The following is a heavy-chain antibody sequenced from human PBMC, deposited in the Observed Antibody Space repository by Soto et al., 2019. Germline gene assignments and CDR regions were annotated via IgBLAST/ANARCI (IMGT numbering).Heavy chain of an antibody. CDR2: IYYSGST. V-gene: IGHV4-59*08. CDR3: ARLGGYYQAFDS. J-gene: IGHJ4*02. D-gene: IGHD3-22*01. Sequence: SETQSLTCTLCGDGISPYYWSWIRQPPGKGLEWIGYIYYSGSTTYNPSLKSRVNISVDTSQNQFSLNLSSVTAADTAVYYCARLGGYYQAFDSWGQGTLVTVS. CDR1: GDGISPYY.